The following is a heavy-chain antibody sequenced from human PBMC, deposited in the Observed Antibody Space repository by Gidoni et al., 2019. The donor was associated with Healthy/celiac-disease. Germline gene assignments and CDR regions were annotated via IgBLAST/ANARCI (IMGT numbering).Heavy chain of an antibody. CDR3: ARTKTSIRLVRDAFDI. J-gene: IGHJ3*02. CDR1: GGTFSSDA. CDR2: IIPIFGTA. D-gene: IGHD6-19*01. V-gene: IGHV1-69*06. Sequence: QVQLEQAGAEVKKPGPPVKVSCKASGGTFSSDAISWVRQAPGQGLEWMGGIIPIFGTANYAQKFQCRVTITADNSPSTAYMELSSLRSEDTAVYYCARTKTSIRLVRDAFDIWGQGTMVTVSS.